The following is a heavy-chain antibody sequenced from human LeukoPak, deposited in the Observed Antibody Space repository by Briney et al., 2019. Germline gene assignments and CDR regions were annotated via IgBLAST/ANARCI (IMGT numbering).Heavy chain of an antibody. CDR3: ARRAGGGYPYYLDY. V-gene: IGHV3-53*01. CDR1: GFSVSTIY. D-gene: IGHD3-16*01. CDR2: ICSDGST. Sequence: PGGSLRLSCAASGFSVSTIYMNWVRQAPGRGLEWVSVICSDGSTYYAGSVKGRFTVSRDISKNTLYLEMNSLRAEDTAVYFCARRAGGGYPYYLDYWGQGTPVTVSS. J-gene: IGHJ4*02.